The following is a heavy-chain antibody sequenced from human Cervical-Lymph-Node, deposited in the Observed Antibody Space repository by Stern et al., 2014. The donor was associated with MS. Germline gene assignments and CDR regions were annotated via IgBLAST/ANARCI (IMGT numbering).Heavy chain of an antibody. Sequence: QVQLVESGGGVVQPRRSLRLSCSASGFTFSGYAMHWVRQAPGKGLEWVALISHDGSNRDYGDSAKGRFTVSRDNSKNTLYLQMSSLRAEDTAVYYCARGTEWELLPDYFDYWGQGTLVTVSS. CDR3: ARGTEWELLPDYFDY. D-gene: IGHD1-26*01. CDR2: ISHDGSNR. J-gene: IGHJ4*02. CDR1: GFTFSGYA. V-gene: IGHV3-30*15.